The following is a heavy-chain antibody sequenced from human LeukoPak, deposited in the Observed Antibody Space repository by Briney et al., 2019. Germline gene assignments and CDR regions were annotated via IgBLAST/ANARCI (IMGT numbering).Heavy chain of an antibody. Sequence: ASVKVSCKASGYTFNSYYMHWVRQAPGQGLEWMGIVNPSGGSTSYAQKFQGRVTMTRDTSTSTVYMELSSLRSEDTAVHYCARESYGEEDNWGQGTLVTVSS. CDR1: GYTFNSYY. CDR3: ARESYGEEDN. D-gene: IGHD4-17*01. CDR2: VNPSGGST. J-gene: IGHJ4*02. V-gene: IGHV1-46*02.